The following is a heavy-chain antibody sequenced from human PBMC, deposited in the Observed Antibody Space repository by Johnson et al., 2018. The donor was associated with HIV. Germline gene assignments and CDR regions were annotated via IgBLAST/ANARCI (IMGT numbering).Heavy chain of an antibody. CDR2: ISYDGSYE. CDR1: GFTFNNYA. J-gene: IGHJ3*01. V-gene: IGHV3-30-3*02. D-gene: IGHD5-18*01. CDR3: AKERLLHDAFDF. Sequence: QMQLVESGGGVVQPGGSLRLSCAASGFTFNNYAMHWVRQAPGKGLEWVAVISYDGSYEYYADSVKGRFTISRDKSKNTMYLQMNSLRDEDTAVYHCAKERLLHDAFDFWGQGTMVTVSS.